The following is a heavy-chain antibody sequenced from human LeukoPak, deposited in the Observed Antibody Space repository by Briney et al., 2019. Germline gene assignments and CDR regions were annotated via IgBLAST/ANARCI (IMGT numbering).Heavy chain of an antibody. D-gene: IGHD3-10*01. CDR1: GFTFSDYY. CDR2: ISYSGDTK. J-gene: IGHJ4*02. Sequence: GGSLRLSCAASGFTFSDYYMSWIRQAPGKGLEWVSYISYSGDTKYYADSVKGRFTISRDSANNSLYLQMNTLRAEDTAVYYCARAKGSYSFDYWGQGTLVTVSS. CDR3: ARAKGSYSFDY. V-gene: IGHV3-11*01.